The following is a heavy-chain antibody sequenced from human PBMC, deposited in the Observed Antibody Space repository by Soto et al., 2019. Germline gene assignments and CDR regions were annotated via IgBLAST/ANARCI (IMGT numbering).Heavy chain of an antibody. CDR3: AAELRYCGSHDPPGY. V-gene: IGHV1-58*01. D-gene: IGHD1-26*01. CDR1: GFTFTSSA. J-gene: IGHJ4*02. CDR2: IVVGSGNT. Sequence: QMQLVQSGPEVKKPGTSVKVSCKASGFTFTSSAVQWVRQARGQRLEWIGWIVVGSGNTNYAQKFQERVTITRDMSTSTANMELSRLRSDDTAVYYCAAELRYCGSHDPPGYWGQVTLVTVS.